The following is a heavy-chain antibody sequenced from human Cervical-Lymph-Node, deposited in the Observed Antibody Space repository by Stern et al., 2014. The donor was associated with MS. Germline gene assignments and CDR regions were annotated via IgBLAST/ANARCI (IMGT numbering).Heavy chain of an antibody. CDR3: AKEPGRMAGRIADS. Sequence: EVQLVESGGGLVQPGGSLKLTCVASGFTFNNYAMNWVRQAPGKGLEWVSASSGSGGSTHYADSVKGRFIISRDNSKNTLYLQMHSLRAEDTAIFYCAKEPGRMAGRIADSWGQGTLVTVSS. CDR1: GFTFNNYA. J-gene: IGHJ4*02. V-gene: IGHV3-23*04. D-gene: IGHD1-14*01. CDR2: SSGSGGST.